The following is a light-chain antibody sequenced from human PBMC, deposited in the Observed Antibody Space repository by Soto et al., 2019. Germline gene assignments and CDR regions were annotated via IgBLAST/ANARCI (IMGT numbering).Light chain of an antibody. Sequence: QSVLTQPPSASGTPGQRVTISCSGSSANIGRNTVKWYRQLPGTAPKLLIGSSDQRPSGVPDRFSGSQSGTSASLAISGLQSEDEADYICASCDDSLNAWVFGGGTKLTVL. V-gene: IGLV1-44*01. CDR3: ASCDDSLNAWV. CDR1: SANIGRNT. J-gene: IGLJ3*02. CDR2: SSD.